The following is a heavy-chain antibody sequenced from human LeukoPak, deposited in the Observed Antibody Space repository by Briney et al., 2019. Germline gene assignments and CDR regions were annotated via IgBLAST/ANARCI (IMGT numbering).Heavy chain of an antibody. J-gene: IGHJ5*02. CDR2: INPNSGGT. Sequence: GASVKVSCKASGYTFTGYYMHWVRQAPGQGLEWMGWINPNSGGTNYAQKFQGRVTMTRDTSISTAYMELSRLRSDDTAVYYCARSTYYDFWSGYEYIVDPWGQGTLVTVSS. V-gene: IGHV1-2*02. CDR1: GYTFTGYY. D-gene: IGHD3-3*01. CDR3: ARSTYYDFWSGYEYIVDP.